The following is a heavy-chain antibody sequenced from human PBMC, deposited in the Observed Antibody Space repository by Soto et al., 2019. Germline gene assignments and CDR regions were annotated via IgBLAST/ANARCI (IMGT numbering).Heavy chain of an antibody. CDR3: AKEIFAAAYAATSAFDL. V-gene: IGHV3-23*01. J-gene: IGHJ4*02. CDR1: EFTLGGHA. Sequence: VVSMRLSWGAAEFTLGGHAGGWHRPAPGTGPEWVAFVDGSGGDTSYADSVKGRFTISRDNSDNSLFLHMNSLRAEDTGRYFCAKEIFAAAYAATSAFDLWGQGTLVTVSS. CDR2: VDGSGGDT. D-gene: IGHD2-8*01.